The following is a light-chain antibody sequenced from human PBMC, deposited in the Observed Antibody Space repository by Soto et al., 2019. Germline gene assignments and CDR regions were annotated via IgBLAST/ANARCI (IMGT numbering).Light chain of an antibody. Sequence: HSALTQPRSVSGSPGQSVTISCTGTSSDVGGYNYVSWYQQHPGKAPKLMIYDVSKRPSGVPDRFSGSKSGNTASLTISGLQAEDEADYYCCSYAGSYTQVFGTGTKVTVL. CDR2: DVS. CDR1: SSDVGGYNY. J-gene: IGLJ1*01. CDR3: CSYAGSYTQV. V-gene: IGLV2-11*01.